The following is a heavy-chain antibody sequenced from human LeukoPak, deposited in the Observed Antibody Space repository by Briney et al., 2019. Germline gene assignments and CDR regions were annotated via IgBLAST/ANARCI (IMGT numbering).Heavy chain of an antibody. J-gene: IGHJ2*01. D-gene: IGHD1-26*01. CDR1: GGSFSSYY. CDR3: ARGRGLLRVSRSWYFDL. Sequence: PSEPLSLTCAVYGGSFSSYYWSWIRPPPGKGLEWIGEINHSGSTNYHPSLKRRVPISVDTAKNPFLPKLSPVTPADTAGDYCARGRGLLRVSRSWYFDLWGRGTLVTVSS. CDR2: INHSGST. V-gene: IGHV4-34*01.